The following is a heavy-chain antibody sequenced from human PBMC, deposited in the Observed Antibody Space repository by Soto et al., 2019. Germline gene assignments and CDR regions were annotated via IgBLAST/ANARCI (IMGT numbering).Heavy chain of an antibody. CDR1: GFSLSGYE. J-gene: IGHJ6*02. CDR3: TRDGGAFSEAGRTYNGMDV. D-gene: IGHD6-19*01. Sequence: EEILVESGGGLVHPGGSLRLSCAASGFSLSGYEMNWVRQAPGRGLEWVSYISGSGSTMYYADSVKGRFTISRDDANNLVSLQMNSLSAEDTAVYYCTRDGGAFSEAGRTYNGMDVWGQGATVTVS. V-gene: IGHV3-48*03. CDR2: ISGSGSTM.